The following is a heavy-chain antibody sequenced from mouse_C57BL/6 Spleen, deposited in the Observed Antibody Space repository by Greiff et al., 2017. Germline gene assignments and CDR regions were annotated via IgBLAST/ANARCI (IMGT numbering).Heavy chain of an antibody. Sequence: VQLQQPGAELVMPGASVKLSCKASGYTFTSYWMHWVKQRPGQGLEWIGEIDPSDSYTNYNQKFQGKSTLTVDKSSSTAYMQFSSLTSEDSAVYYCYYYGSRFAYWGQGTLVTVSA. D-gene: IGHD1-1*01. CDR2: IDPSDSYT. CDR1: GYTFTSYW. V-gene: IGHV1-69*01. CDR3: YYYGSRFAY. J-gene: IGHJ3*01.